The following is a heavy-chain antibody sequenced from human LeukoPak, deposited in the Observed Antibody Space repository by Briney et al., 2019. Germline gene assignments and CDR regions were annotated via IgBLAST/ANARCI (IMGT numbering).Heavy chain of an antibody. Sequence: ASVKVSCKASGYTFTSYDINWVRQATGQGLEWMGWMNPNSGNTGYAQKFQGRVTMTRNTSISTAYMELSSLRSEDTAVYYCARGLRTTIFGVVIRPRYYGMDVWGQGTTVTVSS. CDR3: ARGLRTTIFGVVIRPRYYGMDV. CDR2: MNPNSGNT. V-gene: IGHV1-8*01. J-gene: IGHJ6*02. D-gene: IGHD3-3*01. CDR1: GYTFTSYD.